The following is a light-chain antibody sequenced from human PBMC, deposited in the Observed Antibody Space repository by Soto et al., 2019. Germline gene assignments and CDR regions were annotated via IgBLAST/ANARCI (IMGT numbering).Light chain of an antibody. CDR2: GAS. CDR1: QSVSTK. J-gene: IGKJ4*01. Sequence: EVVMTQSPATLSVSPGERATLSCGASQSVSTKLVWYQQKPGQAPRLLIYGASTRATGIPARFSGSGSGTEFTLTISSLQSEDFAIYYCQQYDNWLTFGGGTKVEIK. CDR3: QQYDNWLT. V-gene: IGKV3-15*01.